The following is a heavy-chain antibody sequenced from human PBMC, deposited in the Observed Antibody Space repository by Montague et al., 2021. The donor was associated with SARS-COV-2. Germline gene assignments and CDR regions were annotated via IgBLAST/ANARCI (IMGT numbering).Heavy chain of an antibody. J-gene: IGHJ6*02. V-gene: IGHV4-39*07. CDR1: GGAISSSGYY. D-gene: IGHD3-22*01. Sequence: SETLSLTCTVSGGAISSSGYYWGWIRQPPGKGLEWIGSIYYSGSTYYNPSLKSRVTISVDTSKNQFSLKLSSVTAADTAVYYCARDTRITMLVVVNRYGMDVWGQGTAVTVS. CDR2: IYYSGST. CDR3: ARDTRITMLVVVNRYGMDV.